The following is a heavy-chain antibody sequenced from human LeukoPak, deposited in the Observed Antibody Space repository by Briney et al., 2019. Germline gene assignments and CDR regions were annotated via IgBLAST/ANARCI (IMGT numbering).Heavy chain of an antibody. V-gene: IGHV4-34*01. CDR2: INHSGST. D-gene: IGHD1-1*01. J-gene: IGHJ4*02. CDR1: GGSFSGYY. CDR3: ARLRENWNDLDY. Sequence: ASETLSLXCAVYGGSFSGYYWSWIRQPPGRGLEWIGEINHSGSTNYNPSLKSRVTISVDTSKNQFSLKLSSVTAADTAVYYCARLRENWNDLDYWGKGTLVTVSS.